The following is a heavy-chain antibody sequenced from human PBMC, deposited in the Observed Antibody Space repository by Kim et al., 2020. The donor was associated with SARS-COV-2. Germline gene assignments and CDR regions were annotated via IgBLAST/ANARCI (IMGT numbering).Heavy chain of an antibody. V-gene: IGHV3-23*01. D-gene: IGHD6-19*01. CDR1: GFTFSSYA. CDR3: ASSSVAYYYYYGMDV. J-gene: IGHJ6*02. Sequence: GGSLRLSCAASGFTFSSYAMSWVRQAPGKGLEWVSAISGSGGSTYYADSVKGRFTISRDNSKNTLYLQMNSLRAEDTAVYYCASSSVAYYYYYGMDVWGQGTTVTVSS. CDR2: ISGSGGST.